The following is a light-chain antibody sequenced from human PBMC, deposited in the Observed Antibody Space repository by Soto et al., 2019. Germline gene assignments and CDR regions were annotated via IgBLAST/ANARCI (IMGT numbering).Light chain of an antibody. Sequence: EIVMTQSPDTLSVSPGERATLSCRASHIVSSNLAWYQHKAGQAPRLLIYGASTRATGIPARLSGSGSGTEFSLTISSLQSEDFAVYYCQQYKNWPWTFGQGTRVEIK. CDR1: HIVSSN. J-gene: IGKJ1*01. V-gene: IGKV3-15*01. CDR3: QQYKNWPWT. CDR2: GAS.